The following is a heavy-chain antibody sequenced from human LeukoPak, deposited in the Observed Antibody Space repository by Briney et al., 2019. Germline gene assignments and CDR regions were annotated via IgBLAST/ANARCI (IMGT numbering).Heavy chain of an antibody. CDR3: ASETPFGVVSMDV. CDR2: INPSGGST. Sequence: ASVKVPCKASGYTFTSYYMHWVRQAPGQGLEWMGIINPSGGSTSYAQKFQGRVTMTRDTSISTAYMELSRLRSDDTAVYYCASETPFGVVSMDVWGKGTTVTVSS. CDR1: GYTFTSYY. D-gene: IGHD3-3*01. J-gene: IGHJ6*03. V-gene: IGHV1-46*01.